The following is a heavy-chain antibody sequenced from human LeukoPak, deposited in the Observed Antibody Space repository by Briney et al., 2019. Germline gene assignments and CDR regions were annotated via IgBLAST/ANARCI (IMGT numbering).Heavy chain of an antibody. CDR1: GFNFRTHA. CDR3: VTDPPGSGWAFWS. V-gene: IGHV3-33*01. CDR2: IWRGGNYK. D-gene: IGHD6-25*01. J-gene: IGHJ5*02. Sequence: PGRSLRLSCSASGFNFRTHAMHWVRQAPGKGLEWVAMIWRGGNYKFYADSLEGRSTISRDDSTSTLSLQMDSLRVEDTAVYYCVTDPPGSGWAFWSWGQGALVTVSS.